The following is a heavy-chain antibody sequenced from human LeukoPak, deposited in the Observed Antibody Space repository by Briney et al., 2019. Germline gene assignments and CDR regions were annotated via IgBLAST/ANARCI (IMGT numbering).Heavy chain of an antibody. CDR3: ASMLGSGSVSYLFDY. Sequence: SQTLSLTCTVSGDSISSGGYYWSWIRQHLGKGLEWIGYIHYSGSTYHNPSLKSRVTISRDTSKNQFSLKLRSVTAADTAVYYCASMLGSGSVSYLFDYWGQGTLVTVSS. CDR2: IHYSGST. V-gene: IGHV4-31*03. D-gene: IGHD3-10*01. J-gene: IGHJ4*02. CDR1: GDSISSGGYY.